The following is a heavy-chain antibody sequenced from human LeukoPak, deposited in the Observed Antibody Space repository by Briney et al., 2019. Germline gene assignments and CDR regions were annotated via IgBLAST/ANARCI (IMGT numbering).Heavy chain of an antibody. CDR1: GGTFSSYA. D-gene: IGHD4-17*01. Sequence: GASVKVSCKASGGTFSSYAISWVRQAPGQGLEWMGRIIPILGIANYAQKFQGRVTITADKSTSTAYMELSSLRSEDTAVYYCARFGYGDYWGYYGMDVWGQGTTVTVSS. CDR3: ARFGYGDYWGYYGMDV. J-gene: IGHJ6*02. CDR2: IIPILGIA. V-gene: IGHV1-69*04.